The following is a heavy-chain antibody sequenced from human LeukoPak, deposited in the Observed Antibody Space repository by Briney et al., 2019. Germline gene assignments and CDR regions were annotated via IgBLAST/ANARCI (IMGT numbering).Heavy chain of an antibody. CDR3: ALNTIFGVVRFFDA. CDR1: GYTFSDYA. D-gene: IGHD3-3*01. J-gene: IGHJ5*02. V-gene: IGHV1-18*01. CDR2: INTYHGNT. Sequence: ASVKVSCKASGYTFSDYAINWVRQAPGQGLEWMGWINTYHGNTDYAQNLHGRVTMTTDTSTSTAYMELRSLRSDDSAVYYCALNTIFGVVRFFDAWGQGTLVTVSS.